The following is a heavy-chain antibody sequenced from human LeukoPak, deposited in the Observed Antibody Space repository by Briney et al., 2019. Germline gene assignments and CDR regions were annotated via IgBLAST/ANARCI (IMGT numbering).Heavy chain of an antibody. CDR1: GYTLTELS. V-gene: IGHV1-24*01. J-gene: IGHJ3*02. D-gene: IGHD6-13*01. CDR3: ATGGAAAGDAFDI. Sequence: GASVKVSCKVSGYTLTELSMHWVRQAPGKGLEWMGGFDPEDGETIYAQKFQGRVTMTEDTSTDTAYKELSSLRSEDTAVYYCATGGAAAGDAFDIWGQGTMVTVSS. CDR2: FDPEDGET.